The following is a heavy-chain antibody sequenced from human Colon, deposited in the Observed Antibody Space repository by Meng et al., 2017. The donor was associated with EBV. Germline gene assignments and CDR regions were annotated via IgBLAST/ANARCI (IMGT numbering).Heavy chain of an antibody. V-gene: IGHV4-4*03. J-gene: IGHJ4*02. CDR3: ARTAICIGGSCTTWDY. CDR1: GTPLIRANW. Sequence: VPVLRCLPDRVTPPATLPLPCAVVGTPLIRANWWSWVSQPPGKGLEWIGEIHHNANTNYNPSLKSRVTISVDKSKNQFVLKVTSVTAADTAVYYCARTAICIGGSCTTWDYWGQGALVTVSS. D-gene: IGHD2-15*01. CDR2: IHHNANT.